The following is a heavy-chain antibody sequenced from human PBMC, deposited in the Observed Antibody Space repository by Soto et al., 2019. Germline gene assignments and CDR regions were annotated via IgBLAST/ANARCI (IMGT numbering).Heavy chain of an antibody. D-gene: IGHD3-16*01. J-gene: IGHJ4*02. CDR3: ARPDGEAARIRDYVWGSWAPFDY. Sequence: SQTLSLTCAISGDSVSSNSVAWNWIRQSPSRGLEWLGRTYYRSKWYNDYAVSVKSRITINPDTSKNTLYLQMNSLRAEDTAVYYCARPDGEAARIRDYVWGSWAPFDYWGQGTLVTVSS. CDR2: TYYRSKWYN. CDR1: GDSVSSNSVA. V-gene: IGHV6-1*01.